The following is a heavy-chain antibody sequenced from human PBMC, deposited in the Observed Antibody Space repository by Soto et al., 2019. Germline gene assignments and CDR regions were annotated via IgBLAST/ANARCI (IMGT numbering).Heavy chain of an antibody. CDR3: AKGAYYGDYRHGDAFDI. CDR2: INAGNGNT. V-gene: IGHV1-3*05. Sequence: QVQLVQSGAEEKKPGASVKVSCKASGYSFTSHGMHWVRQAPGQRLEWMGWINAGNGNTKYSQKFQGRVAITRDTSASTAYMELSSLRSEDTAVYYCAKGAYYGDYRHGDAFDIWGQGTMVTVSS. D-gene: IGHD4-17*01. J-gene: IGHJ3*02. CDR1: GYSFTSHG.